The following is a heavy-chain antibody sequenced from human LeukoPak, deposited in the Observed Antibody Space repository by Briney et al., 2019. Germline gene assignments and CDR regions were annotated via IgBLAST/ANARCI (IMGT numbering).Heavy chain of an antibody. CDR3: AKDGCAGDCFDY. CDR1: GFTFSGYA. V-gene: IGHV3-30*18. J-gene: IGHJ4*02. D-gene: IGHD2-21*01. CDR2: VSYDGDNK. Sequence: PGGSLRLSCETSGFTFSGYALHWVRQAPGEGLEWVAVVSYDGDNKYYADSAKRRFPISRDASTNTLYLQMSSLRPEDTATYYCAKDGCAGDCFDYWGPGTLVAVSS.